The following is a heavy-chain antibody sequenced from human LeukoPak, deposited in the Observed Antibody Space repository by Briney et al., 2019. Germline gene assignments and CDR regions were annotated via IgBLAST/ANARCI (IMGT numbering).Heavy chain of an antibody. Sequence: PSETLSLTCTVSGGSISSYYWSWIRQPPGKRLEWIGHIYYSGSTNYNPSLKSRVTISVDTSKNQFSLKLSSVTAADTAVYYCARVSAAGMEFHYGMDVWGQRTTVFVSS. D-gene: IGHD6-13*01. CDR2: IYYSGST. CDR3: ARVSAAGMEFHYGMDV. V-gene: IGHV4-59*01. CDR1: GGSISSYY. J-gene: IGHJ6*02.